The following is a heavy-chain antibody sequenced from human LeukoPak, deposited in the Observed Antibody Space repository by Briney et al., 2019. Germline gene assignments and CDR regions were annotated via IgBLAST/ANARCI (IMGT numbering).Heavy chain of an antibody. D-gene: IGHD6-13*01. Sequence: SGGSLRLSCAASGFTFSSYGMHWVRQAPGKGLGWVAVIWYDGSNKYYADSVKGRFTISRDNSKNTLYLQMNSLRAEDTAVYYCARVSSWSRPFDYWGQGTLVTVSS. CDR1: GFTFSSYG. V-gene: IGHV3-33*01. CDR3: ARVSSWSRPFDY. CDR2: IWYDGSNK. J-gene: IGHJ4*02.